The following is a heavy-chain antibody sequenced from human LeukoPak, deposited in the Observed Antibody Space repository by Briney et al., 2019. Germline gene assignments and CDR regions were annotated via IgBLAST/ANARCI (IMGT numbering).Heavy chain of an antibody. D-gene: IGHD1-1*01. V-gene: IGHV1-46*01. CDR3: ARDSNDLMSDY. CDR1: GYTFTSYY. Sequence: ASVKVSCKASGYTFTSYYMHWVRQAPGQGLEWMGIINPSGGSTSYAQKFQGRVTMTRDMSTSTVYMELSSLRSEDTAVYYCARDSNDLMSDYWGQGTLVTVSS. CDR2: INPSGGST. J-gene: IGHJ4*02.